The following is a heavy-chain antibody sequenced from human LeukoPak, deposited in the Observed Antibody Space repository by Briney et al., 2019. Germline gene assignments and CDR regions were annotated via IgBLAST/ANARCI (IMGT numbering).Heavy chain of an antibody. Sequence: PQTLSLTCTVSGGSISSGGYYWSWIRQHPGKGLEFIGYIFYSGTTYYNPSLKSRVSISLDTSLNQFSLKVISVTAADTAVYYCARYGAPFDSWGQGTLVTVSS. V-gene: IGHV4-31*03. J-gene: IGHJ4*02. CDR1: GGSISSGGYY. CDR2: IFYSGTT. CDR3: ARYGAPFDS. D-gene: IGHD4-17*01.